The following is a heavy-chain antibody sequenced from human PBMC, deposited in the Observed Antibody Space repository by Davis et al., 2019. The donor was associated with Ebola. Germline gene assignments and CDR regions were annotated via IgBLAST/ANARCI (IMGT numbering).Heavy chain of an antibody. CDR3: ARGGYCSSTSCYSLDY. CDR2: IIPILGIA. V-gene: IGHV1-69*04. CDR1: GCTFSSYA. Sequence: SVKVSCKASGCTFSSYATSPARQAPGQGLEWMGRIIPILGIANYAQKFQGRVTITADKSTSTAYMELSSLRSEDTAVYYCARGGYCSSTSCYSLDYWGQGTLVTVSS. D-gene: IGHD2-2*02. J-gene: IGHJ4*02.